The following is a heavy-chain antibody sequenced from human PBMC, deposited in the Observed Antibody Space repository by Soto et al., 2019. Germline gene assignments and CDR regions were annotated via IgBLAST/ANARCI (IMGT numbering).Heavy chain of an antibody. CDR3: ARGEYGMDV. CDR2: TYYRSKWYN. CDR1: GDSVSSNTAA. J-gene: IGHJ6*02. V-gene: IGHV6-1*01. D-gene: IGHD1-26*01. Sequence: SHILSLLCATSGDSVSSNTAASNSFSQSPSRGLERLGRTYYRSKWYNDYAVSLKSRITINPDTSKNQFSLQLNSVTPEATAVYYCARGEYGMDVWGQGTTVTVSS.